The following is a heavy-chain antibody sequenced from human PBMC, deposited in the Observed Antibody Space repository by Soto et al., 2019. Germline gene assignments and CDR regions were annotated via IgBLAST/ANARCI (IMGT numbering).Heavy chain of an antibody. D-gene: IGHD5-12*01. J-gene: IGHJ4*01. Sequence: QVQLQESGPGLVKPSGTLSLSCAVSGGSVSNNNWWSWVRQSPGNGLEWIGEIHHSGGTSYNPSLESRATLSVDKSKNELSLRLNDVTAADTAVYYGTKNSAYALDYWGRGILVTVSS. CDR3: TKNSAYALDY. V-gene: IGHV4-4*02. CDR2: IHHSGGT. CDR1: GGSVSNNNW.